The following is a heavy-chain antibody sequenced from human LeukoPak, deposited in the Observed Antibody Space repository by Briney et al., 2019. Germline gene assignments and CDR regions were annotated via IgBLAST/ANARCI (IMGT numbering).Heavy chain of an antibody. CDR3: ARGGGAHNGFDP. D-gene: IGHD1-26*01. CDR1: GYSFTSYC. CDR2: IYPGDSDT. V-gene: IGHV5-51*01. Sequence: GESLKISSKGSGYSFTSYCIGWVRQLPGKGLEGLGTIYPGDSDTRYTQSVQGRVTISGDNSISSVYLHWSSLSAADTAMYFCARGGGAHNGFDPWGQGTLVSVSS. J-gene: IGHJ5*02.